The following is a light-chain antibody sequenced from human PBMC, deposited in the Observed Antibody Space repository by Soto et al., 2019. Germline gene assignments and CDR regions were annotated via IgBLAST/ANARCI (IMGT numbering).Light chain of an antibody. CDR3: EKYGGSPLS. V-gene: IGKV3-20*01. J-gene: IGKJ3*01. Sequence: EIVLTQSPGTLSLSPGERATLSCRASQSLGSRKLAWYQQKPGQAPRLLIHAASTRATGIPDRFSGSGSGTDFTLTISRLEPEDFGVYFCEKYGGSPLSFVPGTKVDVK. CDR1: QSLGSRK. CDR2: AAS.